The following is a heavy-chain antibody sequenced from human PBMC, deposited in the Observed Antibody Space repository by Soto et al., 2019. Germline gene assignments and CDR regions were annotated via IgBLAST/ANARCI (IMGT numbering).Heavy chain of an antibody. J-gene: IGHJ4*02. CDR2: INADNGHT. D-gene: IGHD1-1*01. V-gene: IGHV1-3*01. Sequence: QAPLVQSGAEVKKPGASVKVSCKASGYTFTPYVISWVRQAPGQRLEWMGWINADNGHTKYSQKFQGRVTITRDTSASTVYLELSSLKSEDTAVFYCARGRTGYLFYFDYWGQGTLVSVSS. CDR1: GYTFTPYV. CDR3: ARGRTGYLFYFDY.